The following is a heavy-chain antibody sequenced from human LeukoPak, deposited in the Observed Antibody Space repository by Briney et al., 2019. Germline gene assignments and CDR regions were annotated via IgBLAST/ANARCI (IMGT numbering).Heavy chain of an antibody. V-gene: IGHV3-21*01. CDR1: GFTFSSYA. J-gene: IGHJ4*02. Sequence: GGSLRLSCAASGFTFSSYAMHWVRQAPGKGLEWVSSISSSSSYIYYADSVKVRFTISRDNAKNSLYLQMNSLRAEDTAVYYCARDEGWELRGFDYWGQGTLVTVSS. CDR2: ISSSSSYI. D-gene: IGHD1-26*01. CDR3: ARDEGWELRGFDY.